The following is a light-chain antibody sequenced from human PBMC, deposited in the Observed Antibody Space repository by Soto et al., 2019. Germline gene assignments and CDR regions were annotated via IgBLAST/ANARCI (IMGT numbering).Light chain of an antibody. CDR3: QQYYSTPWT. V-gene: IGKV4-1*01. CDR1: QSIFYSSNNKNY. CDR2: WAS. J-gene: IGKJ1*01. Sequence: DIVMTQSPASLAVSLGERATINCKSSQSIFYSSNNKNYLTWYQQKPGQPPKLLIYWASTRESGVPDRFSGSGSGTDFTLTISSLQAEDVAVYYCQQYYSTPWTFGQGTKVDIK.